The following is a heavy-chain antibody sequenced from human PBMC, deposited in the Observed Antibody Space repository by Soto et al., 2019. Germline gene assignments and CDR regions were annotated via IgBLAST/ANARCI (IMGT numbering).Heavy chain of an antibody. CDR2: IWYDGNNK. CDR1: GFSFSSYG. Sequence: QVQLVESGGGVVQPGRSLRLSCAASGFSFSSYGMHWVRQAPGKGLEWVAVIWYDGNNKYYADSVKGRFTISRDNSQNTLFLQMNSLRAEDTAVYFCARDATYYYDSSGYSSEYFQHWGQGTLVTVSS. D-gene: IGHD3-22*01. CDR3: ARDATYYYDSSGYSSEYFQH. J-gene: IGHJ1*01. V-gene: IGHV3-33*01.